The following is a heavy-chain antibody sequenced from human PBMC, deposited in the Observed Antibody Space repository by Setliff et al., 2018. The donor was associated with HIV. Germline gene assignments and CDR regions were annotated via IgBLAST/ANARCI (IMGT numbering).Heavy chain of an antibody. Sequence: PGGSLRLSCAASGFTFSNYAMSWVRQAPGKGLEWVSAISGSGGSTYYAGSVKGRFTISRDNSKNTLYLQMNSLRAEDTAVYYCARTTSLGLDYWGQGTLVTVSS. CDR2: ISGSGGST. J-gene: IGHJ4*02. CDR3: ARTTSLGLDY. D-gene: IGHD1-26*01. CDR1: GFTFSNYA. V-gene: IGHV3-23*01.